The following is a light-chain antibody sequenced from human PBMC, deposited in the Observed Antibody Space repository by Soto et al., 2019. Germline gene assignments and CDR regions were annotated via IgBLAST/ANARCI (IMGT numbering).Light chain of an antibody. CDR1: QSVSSSY. V-gene: IGKV3-20*01. CDR2: GVS. Sequence: EVVLTQSPGTLSLSPGERATLSCRASQSVSSSYFAWYQQKPGQAPRLIIYGVSSSAPVIPDRFSGGGSGTDFTLTISRLEPEDFAVYYCQQYGSSLYTFGQGTKLEIK. CDR3: QQYGSSLYT. J-gene: IGKJ2*01.